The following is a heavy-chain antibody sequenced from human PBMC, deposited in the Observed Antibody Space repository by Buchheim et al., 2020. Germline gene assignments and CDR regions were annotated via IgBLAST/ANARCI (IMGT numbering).Heavy chain of an antibody. Sequence: EVQLVESGGGLVQPGGSLRLSCAGSGFTFSSYWMSWVRQAPGKGLEWVANIKQDGSEKNYVDSVKGRFTISKDNAKNSLYLQMNSLRVEDTAVYYCARGYSDFWVPTRWGQGTL. CDR2: IKQDGSEK. CDR1: GFTFSSYW. D-gene: IGHD3-3*01. J-gene: IGHJ4*02. V-gene: IGHV3-7*01. CDR3: ARGYSDFWVPTR.